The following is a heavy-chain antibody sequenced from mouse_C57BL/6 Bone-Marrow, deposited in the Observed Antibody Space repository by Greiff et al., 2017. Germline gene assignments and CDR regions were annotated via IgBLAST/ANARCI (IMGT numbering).Heavy chain of an antibody. CDR1: GFSLTSYA. CDR2: IWTGGGT. Sequence: VQRVESGPGLVAPSQSLSITCTVSGFSLTSYAISWVRQPPGKGLEWLGVIWTGGGTNYNSALKSRLSISKDNSKSQVFLRMNSLQTDDTARYYCARKGVGYGNFYAMDYWGQGTSVTVSS. V-gene: IGHV2-9-1*01. CDR3: ARKGVGYGNFYAMDY. D-gene: IGHD2-1*01. J-gene: IGHJ4*01.